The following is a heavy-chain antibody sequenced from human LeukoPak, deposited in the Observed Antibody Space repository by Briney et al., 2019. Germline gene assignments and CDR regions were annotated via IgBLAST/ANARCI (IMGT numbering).Heavy chain of an antibody. CDR1: GFTFGDYF. CDR2: VRNKAYGETT. Sequence: PGRSLRLSCTASGFTFGDYFMSWVRQAPGKGLEWVGFVRNKAYGETTEYAASVKGRFTISRDDSKSIAYLQMNSLKTEDTAVYYCTRGSDSPLIWGKGTMVTVSS. J-gene: IGHJ3*02. D-gene: IGHD3-22*01. V-gene: IGHV3-49*04. CDR3: TRGSDSPLI.